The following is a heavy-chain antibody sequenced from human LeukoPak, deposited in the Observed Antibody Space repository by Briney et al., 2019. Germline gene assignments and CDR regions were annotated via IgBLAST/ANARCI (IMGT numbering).Heavy chain of an antibody. J-gene: IGHJ4*02. CDR3: ARGYYYDSSGSFDY. Sequence: GGSLRLSCAASGFTFSSYGMHWVRQAPGTGLEWVAVIRYDGSNKYYADSVKGRFTISRDKSKNTLYLQMNSLRAADTAVYYCARGYYYDSSGSFDYWGQGTLVTVSS. V-gene: IGHV3-33*01. CDR2: IRYDGSNK. D-gene: IGHD3-22*01. CDR1: GFTFSSYG.